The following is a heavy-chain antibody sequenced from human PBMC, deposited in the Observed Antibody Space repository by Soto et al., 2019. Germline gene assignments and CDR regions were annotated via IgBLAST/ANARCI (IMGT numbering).Heavy chain of an antibody. J-gene: IGHJ4*02. CDR2: IIPIFGTA. D-gene: IGHD2-15*01. Sequence: ASVKVSCKASGGTFSSYAISWVRQAPGQGLEWMGGIIPIFGTANYAQKFQGRVTITADESTSTAYMELSSLRSEDTAVYYCATGSEGLGGRLDYWGQGTLVTVSS. V-gene: IGHV1-69*13. CDR3: ATGSEGLGGRLDY. CDR1: GGTFSSYA.